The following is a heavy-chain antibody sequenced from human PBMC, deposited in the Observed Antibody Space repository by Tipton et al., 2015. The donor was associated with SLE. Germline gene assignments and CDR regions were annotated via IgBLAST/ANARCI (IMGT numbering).Heavy chain of an antibody. CDR1: GYSISSGYY. CDR2: TYHSGRT. D-gene: IGHD6-13*01. J-gene: IGHJ5*02. V-gene: IGHV4-38-2*01. Sequence: TLSLTCAVSGYSISSGYYWGWIRQTPGTGLEWIGSTYHSGRTYYNPSLKSRVTISVDTTKNQFSLKLSSVTAADTAVYYCARGGIAAAGIDPWGQGTLVTVSS. CDR3: ARGGIAAAGIDP.